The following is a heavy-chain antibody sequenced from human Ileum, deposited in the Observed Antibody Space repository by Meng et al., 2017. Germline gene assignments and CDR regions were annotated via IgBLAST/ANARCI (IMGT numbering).Heavy chain of an antibody. J-gene: IGHJ5*02. CDR2: INHSGST. V-gene: IGHV4-34*01. Sequence: QVQLQPWGAGLLKPSETLSLTCAVYGGSVSGYYWSWIRRPPGKGLEWIGEINHSGSTNYDPSLKSPVTISVDTSKNQFSLKLTSVTAADTAVYYCARGDVAARLQSWGQGTLVTVSS. D-gene: IGHD6-6*01. CDR1: GGSVSGYY. CDR3: ARGDVAARLQS.